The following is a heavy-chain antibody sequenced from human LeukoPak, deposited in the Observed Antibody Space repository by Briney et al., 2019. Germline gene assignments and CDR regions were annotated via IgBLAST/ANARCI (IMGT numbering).Heavy chain of an antibody. V-gene: IGHV4-4*07. Sequence: SETLSLTCTGSGDSISSYYWSWIRQPAGKGLEWIGRMYPCRSTNYNPSLKSRVTMSVDTSENQFSLKLSSVTAADTAVYYCATNGPAYSYGPWDDAFDIWGQGTMVTVSS. CDR1: GDSISSYY. D-gene: IGHD5-18*01. J-gene: IGHJ3*02. CDR3: ATNGPAYSYGPWDDAFDI. CDR2: MYPCRST.